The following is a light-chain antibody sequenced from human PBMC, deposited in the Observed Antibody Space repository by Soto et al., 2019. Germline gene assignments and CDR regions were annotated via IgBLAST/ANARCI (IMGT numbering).Light chain of an antibody. CDR2: DAS. J-gene: IGKJ4*01. Sequence: EIVLIQSPATLSLSPGERATLSCRASQSVSSNLAWYQQNPGQAPRLLIFDASKRATGIPVRFSGSGSGTDFTLTISSLXXXXXXVYYCQQHSDWPLTFGGGTRVEIK. CDR1: QSVSSN. V-gene: IGKV3-11*01. CDR3: QQHSDWPLT.